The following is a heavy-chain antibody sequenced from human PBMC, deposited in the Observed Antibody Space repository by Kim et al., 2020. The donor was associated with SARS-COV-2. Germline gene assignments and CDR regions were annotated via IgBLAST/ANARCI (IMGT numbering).Heavy chain of an antibody. CDR2: IIPIFGTA. J-gene: IGHJ4*02. V-gene: IGHV1-69*06. Sequence: SVKVSCKASGGTFSSYAISWVRQAPGKGLEWMGGIIPIFGTANYAQKFQGRVTITADKSTSTAYMELSSLRSEDTAVYYCARDLYSSGWGSLYWGQGTLVTVSS. CDR3: ARDLYSSGWGSLY. CDR1: GGTFSSYA. D-gene: IGHD6-19*01.